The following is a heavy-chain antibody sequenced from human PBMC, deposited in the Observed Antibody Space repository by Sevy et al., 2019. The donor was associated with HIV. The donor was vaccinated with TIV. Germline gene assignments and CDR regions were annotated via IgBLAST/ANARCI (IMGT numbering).Heavy chain of an antibody. CDR1: GFTFDDYT. CDR3: ARDRRDSGTYYDAFDV. Sequence: GGSLRLSCAASGFTFDDYTMHWVRQAPGKGLEWVSLISWDGRGTFYADSVRGRFTISRDNSKNSLFLQMNRLTAEDTAVYYCARDRRDSGTYYDAFDVWGQGTMVTVSS. CDR2: ISWDGRGT. D-gene: IGHD1-26*01. V-gene: IGHV3-43*01. J-gene: IGHJ3*01.